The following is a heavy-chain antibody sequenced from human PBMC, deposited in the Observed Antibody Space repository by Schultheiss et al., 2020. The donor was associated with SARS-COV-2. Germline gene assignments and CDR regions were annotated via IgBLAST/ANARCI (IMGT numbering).Heavy chain of an antibody. Sequence: SETLSLTCTVSGGSISSSSYYWGWIRQPPGKGLEWIGSIYHSGSTNYNPSLKSRVTMSVDTSKNQFSLKLSSVTAADTAVYYCARELGDIVVVPAASFDPWGQGTLVTVSS. CDR1: GGSISSSSYY. CDR3: ARELGDIVVVPAASFDP. V-gene: IGHV4-39*07. CDR2: IYHSGST. J-gene: IGHJ5*02. D-gene: IGHD2-2*01.